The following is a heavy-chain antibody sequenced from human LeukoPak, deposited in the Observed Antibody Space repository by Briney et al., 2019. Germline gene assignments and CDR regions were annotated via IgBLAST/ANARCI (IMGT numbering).Heavy chain of an antibody. CDR1: GGTFSSYA. CDR2: IIPIFGTA. D-gene: IGHD1-14*01. CDR3: ARSGLNRNNWFDP. J-gene: IGHJ5*02. V-gene: IGHV1-69*05. Sequence: SVKVSCKASGGTFSSYAISWVRQAPGQGLEWMGGIIPIFGTANYAQKFQGRVTITTDESTSTAYMELSSLRSEDTAVYYCARSGLNRNNWFDPWGQGTLVTVSS.